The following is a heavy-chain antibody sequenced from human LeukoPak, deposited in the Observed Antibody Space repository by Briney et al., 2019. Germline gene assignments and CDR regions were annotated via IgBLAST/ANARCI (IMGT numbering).Heavy chain of an antibody. J-gene: IGHJ6*02. Sequence: GGSLRLSCAASGFTFSSYWMTWVRQAPGKGLEWVANIKQDGSEKYYVDSVKGRFTISRDNAKKSLHLQMNSLRAEDTAVYYCARDDPTSRVITIGGYYYYGMDVWGQGTTVTVSS. CDR1: GFTFSSYW. V-gene: IGHV3-7*01. D-gene: IGHD3-22*01. CDR3: ARDDPTSRVITIGGYYYYGMDV. CDR2: IKQDGSEK.